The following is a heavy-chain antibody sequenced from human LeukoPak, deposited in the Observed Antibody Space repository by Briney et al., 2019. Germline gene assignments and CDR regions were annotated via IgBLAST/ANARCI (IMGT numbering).Heavy chain of an antibody. V-gene: IGHV4-59*01. J-gene: IGHJ4*02. D-gene: IGHD1-20*01. CDR3: ARGSLTGTTYYFDS. CDR1: GGSISSYY. Sequence: SETLSLTCTVSGGSISSYYWSWIRQPPGKGLEWIGYIYYSGSTNYNPSLKSRVTISVDTSKNQFSLKLSSVTAADTAAYYCARGSLTGTTYYFDSWGQGTLVTVSS. CDR2: IYYSGST.